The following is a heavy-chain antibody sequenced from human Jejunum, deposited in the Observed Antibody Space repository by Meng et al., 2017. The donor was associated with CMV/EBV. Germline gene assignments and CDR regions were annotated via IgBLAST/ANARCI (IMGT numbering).Heavy chain of an antibody. CDR1: GFTFSTYW. CDR3: TGLDY. Sequence: EGQLVESGGGLVQPGGSLRLSCAASGFTFSTYWMHWVRQEPGKGLLWVSRITTDGTTNYADSVKGRFSISRDNAKNTLYLQMNSLRAEDTGVYYCTGLDYWGQGTLVTGSS. CDR2: ITTDGTT. V-gene: IGHV3-74*01. J-gene: IGHJ4*02.